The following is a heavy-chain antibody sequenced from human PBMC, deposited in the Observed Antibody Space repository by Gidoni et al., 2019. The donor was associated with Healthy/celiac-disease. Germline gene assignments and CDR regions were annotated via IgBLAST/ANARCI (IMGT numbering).Heavy chain of an antibody. V-gene: IGHV1-46*01. J-gene: IGHJ6*02. D-gene: IGHD3-3*01. Sequence: QVQLVQSGAEVKKPGASVKVSCKASGSTFTSSYMHWVRQAPGQGLEWMGIINPRGGSTSYAQKFQGRVTMTRDTSTSTVYMELSSLRSEDTAVYYCARALELRFLEWLTPPFAGMDVWGQGTTVTVSS. CDR2: INPRGGST. CDR3: ARALELRFLEWLTPPFAGMDV. CDR1: GSTFTSSY.